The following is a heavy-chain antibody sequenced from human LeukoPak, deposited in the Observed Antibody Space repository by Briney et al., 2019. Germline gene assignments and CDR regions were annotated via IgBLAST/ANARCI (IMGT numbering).Heavy chain of an antibody. V-gene: IGHV1-24*01. CDR1: VYTLTELS. CDR3: ATGIPGAFDI. Sequence: ASVKVSRKVSVYTLTELSMHWVRQAPGKGLEGMGGFDPEDGETIYAQKFQGRVTMTEDTSTDTAYMELSGLRCEDAAVYYCATGIPGAFDIWGQGTMVSVSS. CDR2: FDPEDGET. D-gene: IGHD2-2*01. J-gene: IGHJ3*02.